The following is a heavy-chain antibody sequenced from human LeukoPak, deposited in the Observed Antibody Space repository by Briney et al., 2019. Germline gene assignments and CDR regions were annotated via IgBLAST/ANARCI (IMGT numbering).Heavy chain of an antibody. Sequence: GGSLRLSCAASGFTFSSYGMHWVRQAPGKGLEWVAVISYDGSNKYYADSVKGRFTISRDNPKNTLYLQMNSLRAEDTAVYYCAKDRYCSGGSCLNWFDPWGQGTLVTVSS. J-gene: IGHJ5*02. D-gene: IGHD2-15*01. V-gene: IGHV3-30*18. CDR3: AKDRYCSGGSCLNWFDP. CDR1: GFTFSSYG. CDR2: ISYDGSNK.